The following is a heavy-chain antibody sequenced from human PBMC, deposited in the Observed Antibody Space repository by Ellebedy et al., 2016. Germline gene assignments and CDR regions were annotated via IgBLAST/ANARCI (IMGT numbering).Heavy chain of an antibody. CDR1: GYTLTELS. D-gene: IGHD3-10*01. V-gene: IGHV1-24*01. CDR3: ATIRRITMVRGVFSNWFDP. CDR2: FDPEYGET. Sequence: ASVKVSCKVSGYTLTELSIHWVRQAPVKGLEWMGGFDPEYGETIYAQKFQGRVTMTEDTSTDTAYMELSSLRFEDTAVYYCATIRRITMVRGVFSNWFDPWGQGTLVTVSS. J-gene: IGHJ5*02.